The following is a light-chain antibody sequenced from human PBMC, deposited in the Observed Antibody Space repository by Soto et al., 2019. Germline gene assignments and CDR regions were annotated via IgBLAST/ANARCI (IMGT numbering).Light chain of an antibody. CDR1: RDISIY. V-gene: IGKV1-33*01. CDR3: QQYDNRPPYT. CDR2: DAS. Sequence: DIQMTQSPSSLSASVGDRVTITCQASRDISIYLNWYQQKPGKPPKLLVYDASNLQTGVPARFSGSGSGTHFIFTISNLQPEDIATYYCQQYDNRPPYTFGQGTKLDIK. J-gene: IGKJ2*01.